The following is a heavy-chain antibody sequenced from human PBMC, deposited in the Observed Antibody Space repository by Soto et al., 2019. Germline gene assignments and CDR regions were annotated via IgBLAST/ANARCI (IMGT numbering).Heavy chain of an antibody. D-gene: IGHD5-12*01. CDR1: GFTFSHYG. V-gene: IGHV3-33*01. CDR3: VREESDNDGNWFDR. CDR2: IFYDGSRK. J-gene: IGHJ5*02. Sequence: QVQLVESGGGVVQPGRSLKLSCAASGFTFSHYGMHWVRQAPGRGLEWVAVIFYDGSRKEYAASLKGRFSISRDNSKNTLYLQMNSLRVEDTAMYYCVREESDNDGNWFDRWGQGTLVTVSA.